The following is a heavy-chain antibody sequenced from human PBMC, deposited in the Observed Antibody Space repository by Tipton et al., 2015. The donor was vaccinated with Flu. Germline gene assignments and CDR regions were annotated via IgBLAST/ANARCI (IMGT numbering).Heavy chain of an antibody. V-gene: IGHV4-38-2*01. Sequence: TLSLTCSVSGDSIGNRYYWGWIRQPPGKGLEWIGNIHRSGSASYSPSLKSRVTMSVDTSKNHFSLKVTSVTAADTAVYYCARHGPQGGDPNWFDPWGQGTLVTVSS. CDR1: GDSIGNRYY. CDR2: IHRSGSA. D-gene: IGHD2-21*02. J-gene: IGHJ5*02. CDR3: ARHGPQGGDPNWFDP.